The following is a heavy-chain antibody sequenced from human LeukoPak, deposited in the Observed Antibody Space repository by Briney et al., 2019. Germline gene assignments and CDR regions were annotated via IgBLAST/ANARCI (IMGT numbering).Heavy chain of an antibody. Sequence: QPGGSLRLSCAASGFTFSNYGMHWVRQAPGKGLEWLAVISYEGSSKFYADSAKGRFTISRDNSNNTLYLQITDLRPEDTGLYYCAKPSVRRWPPLDAFDIWGQGTMVTVSS. D-gene: IGHD6-13*01. CDR3: AKPSVRRWPPLDAFDI. CDR2: ISYEGSSK. J-gene: IGHJ3*02. V-gene: IGHV3-30*18. CDR1: GFTFSNYG.